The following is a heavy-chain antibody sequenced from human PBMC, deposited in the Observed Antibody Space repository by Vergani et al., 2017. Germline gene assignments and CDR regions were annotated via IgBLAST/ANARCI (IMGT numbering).Heavy chain of an antibody. CDR1: GYSFTSYW. CDR2: IDPSDSYT. D-gene: IGHD5-12*01. V-gene: IGHV5-10-1*03. Sequence: EVQLVQSGAEVTKPGESLRISCKGSGYSFTSYWISWVRQMPGKGLEWMGRIDPSDSYTNYSPSFQGHVTISADKSISTAYLQWSSLKASDTAMYYCARRRGYSGYDHRAFDIWGQGTMVTVSS. CDR3: ARRRGYSGYDHRAFDI. J-gene: IGHJ3*02.